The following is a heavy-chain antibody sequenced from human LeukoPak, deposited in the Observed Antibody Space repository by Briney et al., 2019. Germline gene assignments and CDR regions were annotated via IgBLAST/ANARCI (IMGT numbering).Heavy chain of an antibody. D-gene: IGHD3-22*01. V-gene: IGHV4-61*02. CDR3: AREYYYDSSGYYNYNYYGMDV. CDR2: IYTSGST. Sequence: PSETLSLTCTVSGGSISSGGYYWSWIRQPAGKGLEWIGRIYTSGSTNYNPSLKSRVTMSVDTSKNQFSLKLSSVTAADTAVYYCAREYYYDSSGYYNYNYYGMDVWGQGTTVTVSS. CDR1: GGSISSGGYY. J-gene: IGHJ6*02.